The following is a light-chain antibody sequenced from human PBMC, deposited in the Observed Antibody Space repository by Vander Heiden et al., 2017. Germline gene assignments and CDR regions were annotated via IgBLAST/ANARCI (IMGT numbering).Light chain of an antibody. J-gene: IGLJ3*02. CDR2: ECS. Sequence: QSALTQPVPVPGSSGKSIIISCTGTISDVGSYNLVPWYQQHPGKAPKIMIYECSKRPSGVSNRFSGSKSGNTASLTISGLQAEDEADYYCCSYAGNWVFGGGTKLTVL. V-gene: IGLV2-23*01. CDR3: CSYAGNWV. CDR1: ISDVGSYNL.